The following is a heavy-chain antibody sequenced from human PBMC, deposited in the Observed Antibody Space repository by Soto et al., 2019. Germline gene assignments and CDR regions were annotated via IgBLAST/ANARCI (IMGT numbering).Heavy chain of an antibody. V-gene: IGHV1-2*02. Sequence: QVQLVQSGAEMKMPGASVKVSCKASGYTFTDYYIHWVRQAPGQGLEWMGRINPISGDSNSAQQFQARVTMTRDTSFSTASMELNSLESDDTAVYYCASGRGWRDSWGQGTLVTVSS. J-gene: IGHJ4*02. CDR1: GYTFTDYY. CDR2: INPISGDS. D-gene: IGHD6-19*01. CDR3: ASGRGWRDS.